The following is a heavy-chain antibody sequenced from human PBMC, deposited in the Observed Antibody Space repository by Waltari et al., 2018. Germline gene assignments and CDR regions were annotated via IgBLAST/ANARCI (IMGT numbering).Heavy chain of an antibody. CDR1: GYTLNNAW. CDR3: VRESFGNDI. CDR2: IKREIDGGTA. V-gene: IGHV3-15*01. Sequence: EVQLVESGGGLVKPGESLRLSCVVSGYTLNNAWMSWVCQAPGKGVEWVGQIKREIDGGTAEYVESVKDRFTNSRDDSKNTLYLQMNSLKSEDAAVYFCVRESFGNDIWGQGTLVTVSS. D-gene: IGHD3-10*01. J-gene: IGHJ4*02.